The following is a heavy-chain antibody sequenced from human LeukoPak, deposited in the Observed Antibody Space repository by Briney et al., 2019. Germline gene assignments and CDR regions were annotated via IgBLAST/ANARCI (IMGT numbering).Heavy chain of an antibody. CDR3: VKDPYSGDFAEYFQS. J-gene: IGHJ1*01. CDR1: GFIFRGYG. D-gene: IGHD4-17*01. Sequence: GGSPRLSCVASGFIFRGYGMHWVRQAPGSGLEWVAFIRYDGDKEDYVDSVKGRFTISRDNSKNMVYLQMDSLRVDDTAVYYCVKDPYSGDFAEYFQSWGQGTLVSVSS. V-gene: IGHV3-30*02. CDR2: IRYDGDKE.